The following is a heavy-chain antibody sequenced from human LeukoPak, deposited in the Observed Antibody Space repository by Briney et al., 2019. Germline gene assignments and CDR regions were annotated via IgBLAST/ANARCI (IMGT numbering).Heavy chain of an antibody. CDR1: GDSVSSNSAA. CDR3: ARDGTMLGAFDI. J-gene: IGHJ3*02. V-gene: IGHV6-1*01. Sequence: SQTLSLTCAISGDSVSSNSAAWNWIRQSPSRGLEWLGRTYYRSKWYNDYAVSVKSRITINPDTSKNQFSLKLSSVTAADTAVYYCARDGTMLGAFDIWGQGTMVTVSS. CDR2: TYYRSKWYN. D-gene: IGHD4/OR15-4a*01.